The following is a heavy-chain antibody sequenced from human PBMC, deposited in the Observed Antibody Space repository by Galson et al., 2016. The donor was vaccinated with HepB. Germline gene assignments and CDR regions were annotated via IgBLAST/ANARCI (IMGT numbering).Heavy chain of an antibody. Sequence: SLRLSCAASGLTFSNAWMSWVRQSPGKGLEWVGRIKSEIDGGSSDYAAPVKGRFSISRDDSKNTVNLQMNSLKTEDTAVYYCSNRKDYRIYALEYYYYYGMEVWGQGTTVTVSS. V-gene: IGHV3-15*01. CDR1: GLTFSNAW. CDR2: IKSEIDGGSS. J-gene: IGHJ6*02. D-gene: IGHD4-11*01. CDR3: SNRKDYRIYALEYYYYYGMEV.